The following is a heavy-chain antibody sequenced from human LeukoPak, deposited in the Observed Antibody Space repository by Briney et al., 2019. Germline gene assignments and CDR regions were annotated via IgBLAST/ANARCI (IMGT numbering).Heavy chain of an antibody. Sequence: GRSLRLSCAASGFTFSDYYMSWTRQAPGKGLDEGSYISSSGSTICYADSVKGRFTISRDNAKNSLYLQMHSLTAEDTAVYYCARVLRYFDWSFDYWGQGTLVTVSS. CDR3: ARVLRYFDWSFDY. D-gene: IGHD3-9*01. CDR2: ISSSGSTI. CDR1: GFTFSDYY. V-gene: IGHV3-11*01. J-gene: IGHJ4*02.